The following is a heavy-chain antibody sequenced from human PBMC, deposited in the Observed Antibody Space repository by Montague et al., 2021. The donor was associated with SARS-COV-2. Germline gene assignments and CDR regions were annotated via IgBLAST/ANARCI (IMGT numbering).Heavy chain of an antibody. CDR1: GGSMSSYH. D-gene: IGHD3-10*01. Sequence: SETLSLTCSVSGGSMSSYHWVWIRQPPGKGLEWIGYVSYRGSTNXNLSLKSRVTISLDTSKNRFSLRVTFVTAADTAVYYCARDVRYYYDQWGQGILDTVSS. CDR2: VSYRGST. V-gene: IGHV4-59*01. CDR3: ARDVRYYYDQ. J-gene: IGHJ4*02.